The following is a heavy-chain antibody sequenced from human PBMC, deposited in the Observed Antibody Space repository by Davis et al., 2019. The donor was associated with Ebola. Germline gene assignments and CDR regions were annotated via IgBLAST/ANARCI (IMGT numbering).Heavy chain of an antibody. V-gene: IGHV4-4*02. CDR3: ARGDPRGYYYYYMDV. CDR1: GGSISSSNW. D-gene: IGHD3-10*01. Sequence: PSETLSLTCAVSGGSISSSNWWSWVRQPPGKGLEWIGEIYHSGSTNYNPSLKSRVTISVDKSKNQFSLKLSSVTAADTAVYYCARGDPRGYYYYYMDVWGQGTTVTVSS. CDR2: IYHSGST. J-gene: IGHJ6*03.